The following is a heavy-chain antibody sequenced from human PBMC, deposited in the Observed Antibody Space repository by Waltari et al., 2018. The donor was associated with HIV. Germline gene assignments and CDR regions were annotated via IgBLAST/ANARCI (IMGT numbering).Heavy chain of an antibody. Sequence: QVQLVQSGAEVKKSGASVKVSCKASGYTFTAYYIHWVRQAPGKGLEWMGWMNPNSGGTNYPQKFKGRVTMTRDTSIKTAYLQLSGLTSDDTALYWCSRGGTILTGYYPSGVSWGQGTPVTVSS. J-gene: IGHJ5*02. CDR2: MNPNSGGT. CDR1: GYTFTAYY. V-gene: IGHV1-2*02. CDR3: SRGGTILTGYYPSGVS. D-gene: IGHD3-9*01.